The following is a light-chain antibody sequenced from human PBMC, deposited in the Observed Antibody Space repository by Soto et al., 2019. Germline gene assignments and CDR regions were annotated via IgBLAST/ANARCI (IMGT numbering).Light chain of an antibody. CDR2: DVN. Sequence: QSVLTQPASVSGSPGQSITISCTGTSSDVGGYNYVSWYQHHPGKAPKLMIYDVNNRPSGVSNRFSGSKSGNTASLTISELQAEDEADYYCNSYTDISLVVFGGGTKLTVL. CDR1: SSDVGGYNY. J-gene: IGLJ2*01. V-gene: IGLV2-14*03. CDR3: NSYTDISLVV.